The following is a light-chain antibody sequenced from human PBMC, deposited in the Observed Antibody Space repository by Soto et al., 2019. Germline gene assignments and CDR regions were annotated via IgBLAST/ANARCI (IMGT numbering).Light chain of an antibody. CDR1: QSLLHSNGYNY. J-gene: IGKJ3*01. CDR3: MQDLHTPRGST. Sequence: DIVMTQSPLSLPVTPGEPASISCRSSQSLLHSNGYNYLDWYLQKPGQSPQLLIYLGSNRASGDYSRFSGSGSGTDFTLNISRVEAEDVGVYYCMQDLHTPRGSTFGPGAKVDIK. CDR2: LGS. V-gene: IGKV2-28*01.